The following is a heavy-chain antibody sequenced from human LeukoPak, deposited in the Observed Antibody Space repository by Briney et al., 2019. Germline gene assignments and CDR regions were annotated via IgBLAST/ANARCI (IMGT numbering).Heavy chain of an antibody. J-gene: IGHJ5*02. V-gene: IGHV3-53*01. CDR2: IYRGGNT. CDR3: ARASGVENWFDP. Sequence: GGSLRLSCAASGFTVSSKYMTWVRQAPGKGLEWVSVIYRGGNTYYADSMKGRFSISRDNSKNTVYLQMNSLRAEDTAVYYCARASGVENWFDPWGQGTLVTVSS. D-gene: IGHD3-10*01. CDR1: GFTVSSKY.